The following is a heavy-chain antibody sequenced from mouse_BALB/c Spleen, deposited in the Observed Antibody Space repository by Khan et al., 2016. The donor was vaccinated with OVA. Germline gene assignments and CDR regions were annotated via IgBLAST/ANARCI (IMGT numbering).Heavy chain of an antibody. D-gene: IGHD2-4*01. CDR2: ISYSGST. CDR1: GYSITSNYA. J-gene: IGHJ4*01. CDR3: ARGNYDGYAMDY. Sequence: EVQLQESGPGLVKPSQSLSLTCTVTGYSITSNYAWNWIRQFPGNKLEWMGYISYSGSTSYTPSLKSRISITRDTSKDQFFLQLSSVTTEDTATYYCARGNYDGYAMDYGGQGTSVTVAS. V-gene: IGHV3-2*02.